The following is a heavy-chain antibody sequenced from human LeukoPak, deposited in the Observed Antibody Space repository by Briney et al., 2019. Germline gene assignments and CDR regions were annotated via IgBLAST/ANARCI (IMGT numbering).Heavy chain of an antibody. CDR2: ISYDGSNK. J-gene: IGHJ5*02. CDR1: GFTFSSYE. D-gene: IGHD3-9*01. V-gene: IGHV3-30*04. Sequence: GGSLRLSCAASGFTFSSYEMNWVRQAPGKGLEWVAVISYDGSNKYYADSVKGRFTISRDNSKNTLYLQMNSLRAEDTAVYYCAKGTKAHILTAYMRDRWFDPWGQGTLVTVSS. CDR3: AKGTKAHILTAYMRDRWFDP.